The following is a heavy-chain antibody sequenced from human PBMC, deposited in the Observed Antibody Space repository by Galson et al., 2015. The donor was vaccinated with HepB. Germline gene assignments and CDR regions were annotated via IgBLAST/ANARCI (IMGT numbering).Heavy chain of an antibody. CDR2: ISYDGSNK. V-gene: IGHV3-30-3*01. J-gene: IGHJ4*02. D-gene: IGHD6-19*01. Sequence: LRLSCAASGFTFSSYAMHWVRQAPGKGLVWVAVISYDGSNKYYADSVKGRFTISRDNSKNTLYLQMNSLRAEDTAAYYCARDSSSSGWYVWYFDYWGQGTLVTVSS. CDR3: ARDSSSSGWYVWYFDY. CDR1: GFTFSSYA.